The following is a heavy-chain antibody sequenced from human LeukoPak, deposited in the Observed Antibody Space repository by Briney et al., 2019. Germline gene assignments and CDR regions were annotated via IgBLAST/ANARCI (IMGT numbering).Heavy chain of an antibody. CDR2: IYYSGST. J-gene: IGHJ2*01. D-gene: IGHD1-26*01. V-gene: IGHV4-61*01. CDR3: ARWSIVGATNYFDL. CDR1: GDSISSSSYY. Sequence: SETLSLTCSVSGDSISSSSYYWSWIRQPPGKGLEWIGYIYYSGSTNYNPSLKSRVTISVDTSKNQFSLKLSSVTAADTAVYYCARWSIVGATNYFDLWGRGTLVTVSS.